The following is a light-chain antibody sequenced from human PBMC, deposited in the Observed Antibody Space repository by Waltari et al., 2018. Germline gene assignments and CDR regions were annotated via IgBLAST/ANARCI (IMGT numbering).Light chain of an antibody. J-gene: IGLJ2*01. V-gene: IGLV2-14*03. CDR1: NSDVGGYDY. CDR3: SSYTSSSTHVL. Sequence: QSALTQPASVSASPGPSLTVSCTGTNSDVGGYDYVPWYQQHPGKAPKLMIYDVRHRPSGVSNRSSGSKSGNTASLTISGLQAEDEADYYCSSYTSSSTHVLFGGGTKLTVL. CDR2: DVR.